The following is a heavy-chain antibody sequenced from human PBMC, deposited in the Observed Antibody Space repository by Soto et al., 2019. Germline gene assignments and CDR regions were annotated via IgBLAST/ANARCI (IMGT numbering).Heavy chain of an antibody. CDR1: GFTFDDYA. D-gene: IGHD3-10*01. V-gene: IGHV3-23*01. J-gene: IGHJ6*02. Sequence: GGSLRLSCAASGFTFDDYAMHWVRQAPGKGLEWVSGISWNSGSTYYADSVKGRFTISRDNSKNTLYLQMNSLRAEDTAVYYCAKCLLWFGELCRNGMDVRGQGTTVTVSS. CDR2: ISWNSGST. CDR3: AKCLLWFGELCRNGMDV.